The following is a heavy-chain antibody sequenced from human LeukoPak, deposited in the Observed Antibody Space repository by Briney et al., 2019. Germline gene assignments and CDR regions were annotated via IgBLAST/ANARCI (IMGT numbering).Heavy chain of an antibody. CDR3: AREGEYSYGYLDY. CDR1: GFTFSNAW. V-gene: IGHV3-15*01. D-gene: IGHD5-18*01. J-gene: IGHJ4*02. CDR2: IKSKTDGGTP. Sequence: PGGSLRLSCAASGFTFSNAWMSWVRQAPGKGLEWVGRIKSKTDGGTPGYAAPVKGRFTISRDESKNTLYLQMNSLRAEDTAVYYCAREGEYSYGYLDYWGQGTLVTVSS.